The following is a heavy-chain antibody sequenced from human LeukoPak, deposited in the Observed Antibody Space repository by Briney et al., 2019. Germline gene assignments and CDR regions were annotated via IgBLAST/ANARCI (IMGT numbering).Heavy chain of an antibody. V-gene: IGHV5-51*01. Sequence: GEALKSSSKGSGYSFTSYWIVWVRQMPGRGREGMGIIYPGDCDTRYSPSFQGQVTILADKSISTAYLQWSSLKASDTAMYYCARYCSSTSCYGFPDYWGQGTLVTVSS. CDR1: GYSFTSYW. D-gene: IGHD2-2*01. CDR3: ARYCSSTSCYGFPDY. CDR2: IYPGDCDT. J-gene: IGHJ4*02.